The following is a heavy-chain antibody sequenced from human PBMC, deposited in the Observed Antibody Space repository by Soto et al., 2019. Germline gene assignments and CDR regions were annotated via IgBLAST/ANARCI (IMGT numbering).Heavy chain of an antibody. CDR3: ARDDRYYYDSSGHNSPRWFDP. CDR2: IYYSGST. Sequence: QVQLQESGPGLVKPSETLSLTCTVSGGSVSSGSYYWSWIRQPPGKGLEWIGYIYYSGSTNYNPSLKSRVTISVDTSKNQFSLKLSSVTAADTAVYYCARDDRYYYDSSGHNSPRWFDPWGQGTLVTVSS. CDR1: GGSVSSGSYY. J-gene: IGHJ5*02. V-gene: IGHV4-61*01. D-gene: IGHD3-22*01.